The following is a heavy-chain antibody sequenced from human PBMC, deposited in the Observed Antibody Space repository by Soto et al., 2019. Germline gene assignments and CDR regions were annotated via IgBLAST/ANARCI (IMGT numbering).Heavy chain of an antibody. CDR1: GLTVSRTQ. Sequence: GGSLRLSCAVSGLTVSRTQMSWVRQAPGKGLQWVSVIYSAGSTYYANAVKGRFTISRDISENTLFLQMNSLRAEDTAIYYCAKKVNSGPGSQYFDYWGQGTLVTVSS. J-gene: IGHJ4*02. CDR3: AKKVNSGPGSQYFDY. D-gene: IGHD3-10*01. V-gene: IGHV3-53*01. CDR2: IYSAGST.